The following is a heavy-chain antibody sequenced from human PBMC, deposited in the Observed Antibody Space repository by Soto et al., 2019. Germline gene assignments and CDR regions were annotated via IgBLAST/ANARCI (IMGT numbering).Heavy chain of an antibody. CDR1: GFTVSSNY. CDR3: ARARVESGYPAFSQR. V-gene: IGHV3-53*01. J-gene: IGHJ1*01. CDR2: IYSGGST. Sequence: EVQLVESGGGLIQPGGSLRLSCAASGFTVSSNYMSWVRQAPGKGLEWVSVIYSGGSTYYADSVKGRFTISRDNSKNTVYLQTNSVRAEDTAVYYCARARVESGYPAFSQRWGQGTLVSVSS. D-gene: IGHD3-22*01.